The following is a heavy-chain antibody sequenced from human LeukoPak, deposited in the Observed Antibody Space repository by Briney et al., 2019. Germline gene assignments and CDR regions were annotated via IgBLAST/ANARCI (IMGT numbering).Heavy chain of an antibody. J-gene: IGHJ4*02. V-gene: IGHV4-59*08. CDR1: GGSISSYY. CDR3: ARVVHSSSWYYFDY. CDR2: IYYSGST. Sequence: NPSETLSLTCTVSGGSISSYYWSWIRQPPGKGLEWIGYIYYSGSTNYNPSLKSRVTISVDTSKNQFSLKLSSVTAADTAVYYCARVVHSSSWYYFDYWGQGTLVTVSS. D-gene: IGHD6-13*01.